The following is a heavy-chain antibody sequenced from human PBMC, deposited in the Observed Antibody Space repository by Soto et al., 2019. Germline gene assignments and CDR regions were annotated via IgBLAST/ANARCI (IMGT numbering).Heavy chain of an antibody. CDR3: ASRHSSPYFDY. V-gene: IGHV4-30-4*01. D-gene: IGHD6-13*01. CDR1: GGSISSGDYY. J-gene: IGHJ4*02. CDR2: IYYSRST. Sequence: QVQLQESGPGLVKPSQTLSLTCTVSGGSISSGDYYWSWIRQPPGKGLEWIGSIYYSRSTYYNPSLKSRVTISVDTSKNQFSLNLNSVTAADTAVYYCASRHSSPYFDYWGQGTLVTVSS.